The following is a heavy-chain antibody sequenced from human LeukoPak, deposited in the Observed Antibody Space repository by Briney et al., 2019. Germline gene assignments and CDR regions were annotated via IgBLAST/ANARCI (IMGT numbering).Heavy chain of an antibody. J-gene: IGHJ4*02. V-gene: IGHV3-48*01. D-gene: IGHD5-18*01. Sequence: GGSLRLSCAASGFTFSSYSMNWVRQAPGKGLEWVSYISSSSTIYYADSVKGRFTISRDNAKNSLYLQMNSLRAEDMALYYCARGYSYGDFDYWGQGTLVTVSS. CDR2: ISSSSTI. CDR3: ARGYSYGDFDY. CDR1: GFTFSSYS.